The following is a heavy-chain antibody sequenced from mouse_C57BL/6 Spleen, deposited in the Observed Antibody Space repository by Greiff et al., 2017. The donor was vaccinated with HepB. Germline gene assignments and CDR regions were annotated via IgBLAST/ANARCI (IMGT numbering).Heavy chain of an antibody. CDR1: GYTFTSYW. CDR2: IYPGRGST. Sequence: VQLQQPGAELVKPGASVKMSCKASGYTFTSYWITWVKQRPGQGLEWIGDIYPGRGSTNYNEKFKSKATLTVDTSSSTAYMQLSSLTSEDSAVYYGARGDYYYYAMDYWGQGTSVTVSS. V-gene: IGHV1-55*01. D-gene: IGHD2-13*01. CDR3: ARGDYYYYAMDY. J-gene: IGHJ4*01.